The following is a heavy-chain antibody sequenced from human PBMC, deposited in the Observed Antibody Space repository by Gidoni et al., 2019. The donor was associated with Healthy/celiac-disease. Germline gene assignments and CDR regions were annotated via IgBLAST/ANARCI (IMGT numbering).Heavy chain of an antibody. V-gene: IGHV1-69*01. D-gene: IGHD3-22*01. CDR2: IIPIFGTA. J-gene: IGHJ5*02. Sequence: QVQLVQSGAEVKKPGSSVKVSCKASGGTFSSYAISWVRQAPGQGLEWMGGIIPIFGTANYAQKFQGRVTITADESTSTAYMELSSLRSEDTAVYYCALESRYGYYYDSSGSLNWFDPWGQGTLVTVSS. CDR3: ALESRYGYYYDSSGSLNWFDP. CDR1: GGTFSSYA.